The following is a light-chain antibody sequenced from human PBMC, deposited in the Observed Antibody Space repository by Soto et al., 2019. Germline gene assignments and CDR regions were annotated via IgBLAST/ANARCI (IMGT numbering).Light chain of an antibody. CDR1: ESVSRY. V-gene: IGKV3-20*01. J-gene: IGKJ2*01. CDR2: GAT. CDR3: RQYGSSPYT. Sequence: EIVMTQSPATLSVSPGERVTLSCRASESVSRYLAWYQQRPGQSPRLLIYGATSRATGIPDRFSGSGSGTDFILTISRLEPEDFALYYCRQYGSSPYTLAQGTKVDIK.